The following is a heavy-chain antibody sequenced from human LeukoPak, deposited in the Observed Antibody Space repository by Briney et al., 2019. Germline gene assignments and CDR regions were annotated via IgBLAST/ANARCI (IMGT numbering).Heavy chain of an antibody. CDR2: INAGNGNT. V-gene: IGHV1-3*01. J-gene: IGHJ4*02. CDR1: GYTFTSYA. Sequence: ASVKVSCKASGYTFTSYAMHWVRQAPGQRLEWMGWINAGNGNTKYSQKFQGRVTITRDTSASTGYMELSSLRSEDTAVYYCARGSTRSSGWYFYFDYWGQGTLVTVSS. CDR3: ARGSTRSSGWYFYFDY. D-gene: IGHD6-19*01.